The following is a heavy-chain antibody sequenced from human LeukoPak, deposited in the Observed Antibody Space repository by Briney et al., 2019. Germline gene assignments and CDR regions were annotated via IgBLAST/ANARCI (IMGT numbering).Heavy chain of an antibody. CDR1: GGSFSGYY. Sequence: SETLSLTCAVYGGSFSGYYWSWIRQPPGKGLEWIGEINHSGSTNYNPSLESRVTISVDTSKNQFSLKLSSVTAADTAVYYCARALYGYLFDYWGQGTLVTVSS. D-gene: IGHD5-18*01. J-gene: IGHJ4*02. V-gene: IGHV4-34*01. CDR2: INHSGST. CDR3: ARALYGYLFDY.